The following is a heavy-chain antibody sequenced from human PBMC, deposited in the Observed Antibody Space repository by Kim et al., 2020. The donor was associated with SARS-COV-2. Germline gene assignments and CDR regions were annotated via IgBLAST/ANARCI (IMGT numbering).Heavy chain of an antibody. V-gene: IGHV3-74*01. Sequence: RDRFTISRENTKNTLYLEMNSLRAEDTAVYYCASDQDIVVVPAATFDYWGQGTLVTVSS. CDR3: ASDQDIVVVPAATFDY. J-gene: IGHJ4*02. D-gene: IGHD2-2*01.